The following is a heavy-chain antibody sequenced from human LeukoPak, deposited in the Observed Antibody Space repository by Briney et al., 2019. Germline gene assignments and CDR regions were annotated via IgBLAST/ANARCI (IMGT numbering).Heavy chain of an antibody. J-gene: IGHJ4*02. CDR3: ASHQYAYIHIFHY. D-gene: IGHD3-16*01. V-gene: IGHV4-39*01. CDR2: TYYSGST. Sequence: SETLSLTCTVSGDSISSNSYYWGWIRQPPGKGLEWIGMTYYSGSTYYNPSLKSRVTISVDTSKNQFSLKLSSVTAADTAIYYCASHQYAYIHIFHYWGQGTLVTVSS. CDR1: GDSISSNSYY.